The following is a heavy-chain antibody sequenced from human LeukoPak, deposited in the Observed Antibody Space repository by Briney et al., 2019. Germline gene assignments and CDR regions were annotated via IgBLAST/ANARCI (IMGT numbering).Heavy chain of an antibody. Sequence: GGSLRLSCAASGFTFSSCDMHWVRQATGKGLEWVSAIGTAGVTYYPGSVKGRFTISRENAKNSLYLQMNSLRAGDTAVYYCARESRSMVRGSRSDAFDIWGQGTMVTVSS. CDR1: GFTFSSCD. CDR3: ARESRSMVRGSRSDAFDI. CDR2: IGTAGVT. D-gene: IGHD3-10*01. V-gene: IGHV3-13*01. J-gene: IGHJ3*02.